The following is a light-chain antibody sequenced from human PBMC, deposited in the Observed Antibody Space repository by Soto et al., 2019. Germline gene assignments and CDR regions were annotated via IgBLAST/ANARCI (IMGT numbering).Light chain of an antibody. CDR3: SSYTSSSTLDV. CDR2: DVS. CDR1: SSDVGGYNY. Sequence: QSVLTQPASVSGSPGQSITISCTGTSSDVGGYNYVSWYQQHPGKAPKLMIYDVSNRPSGVSNRFSGSKSGNTASLTISGLQAEDEADYYCSSYTSSSTLDVFGTGP. J-gene: IGLJ1*01. V-gene: IGLV2-14*01.